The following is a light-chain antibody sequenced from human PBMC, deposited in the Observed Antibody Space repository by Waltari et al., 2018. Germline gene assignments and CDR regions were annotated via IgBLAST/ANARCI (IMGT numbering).Light chain of an antibody. CDR2: EVN. V-gene: IGLV2-14*01. CDR1: SSDIGAYNY. J-gene: IGLJ3*02. CDR3: SSYTTSSTGV. Sequence: QSALTQPASVSGSPGQSITISCAGTSSDIGAYNYVSWLQQYPGKAPKSILYEVNNRPSGVSDRFSGSKSGNTASLTISGLQAEDEAAYYCSSYTTSSTGVFGGGTRLTVL.